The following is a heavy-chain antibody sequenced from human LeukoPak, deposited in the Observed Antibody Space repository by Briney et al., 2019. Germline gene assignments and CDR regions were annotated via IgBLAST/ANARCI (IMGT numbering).Heavy chain of an antibody. CDR1: GFTFIDHY. V-gene: IGHV3-72*01. CDR2: IRNKANSYTT. CDR3: ARRNSVTQGLDN. J-gene: IGHJ4*02. D-gene: IGHD5/OR15-5a*01. Sequence: PGGSLRLSCAASGFTFIDHYMDWVRQAPGKGLEWIGRIRNKANSYTTEYAASVKGRFTVSRDDSKNSLFLQMNCLESEDTAVYYCARRNSVTQGLDNWGQGTLVTVSS.